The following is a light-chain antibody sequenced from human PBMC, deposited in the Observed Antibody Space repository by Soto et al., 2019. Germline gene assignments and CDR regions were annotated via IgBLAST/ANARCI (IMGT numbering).Light chain of an antibody. CDR1: SSDVGGYNY. CDR2: EVN. CDR3: SSYAGNNNLAV. V-gene: IGLV2-8*01. Sequence: QSALTQPASVSGSPGQSITISCTGTSSDVGGYNYVSWYQQHPGKAPKLLLYEVNKRPSGVPNRFSGSKSGNTASLTVSGLQAEDEADYYCSSYAGNNNLAVFGTGTKVTVL. J-gene: IGLJ1*01.